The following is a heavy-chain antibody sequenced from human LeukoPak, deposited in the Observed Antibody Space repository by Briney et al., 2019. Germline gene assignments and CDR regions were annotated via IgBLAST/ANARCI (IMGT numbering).Heavy chain of an antibody. CDR3: ARDATMVRGVTNSDY. Sequence: PGGSLRLSCAASGFTVSSNYMSWVRQAPGKGLEWVAVISYDGSNKYYADSVKGRFTISRDNSKNTLYLQMNSLRAEDTAVYYCARDATMVRGVTNSDYWGQGTLVTVSS. CDR1: GFTVSSNY. J-gene: IGHJ4*02. CDR2: ISYDGSNK. V-gene: IGHV3-30-3*01. D-gene: IGHD3-10*01.